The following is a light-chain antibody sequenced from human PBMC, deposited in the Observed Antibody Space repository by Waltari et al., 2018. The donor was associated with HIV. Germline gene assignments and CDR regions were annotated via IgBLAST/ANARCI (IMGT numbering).Light chain of an antibody. V-gene: IGLV1-40*01. CDR2: INH. Sequence: QSVLTQPPSVSGPPGQRVSISCTGSSSNIGAGYDVHWYQQLPGTAPNLLVFINHNRPSGVPDRFSGSKSGTSASLAITGLQPEDEAHYYCQSYDRSLSVVFGGGTKLTVL. CDR1: SSNIGAGYD. J-gene: IGLJ2*01. CDR3: QSYDRSLSVV.